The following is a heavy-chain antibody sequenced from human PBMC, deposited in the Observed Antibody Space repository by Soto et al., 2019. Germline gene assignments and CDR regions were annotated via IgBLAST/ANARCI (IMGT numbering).Heavy chain of an antibody. CDR3: AKSRIEVTGGYRYFDL. Sequence: GGSLRLSCAASGFTFSSYAMSWVRQAPGKGLEWVSGFSVSGGSTYYADSVKGRFTISRDNSKNTLYLQMNSLRAEDTAVYYCAKSRIEVTGGYRYFDLWGRGTLVTVSS. CDR2: FSVSGGST. CDR1: GFTFSSYA. D-gene: IGHD6-19*01. V-gene: IGHV3-23*01. J-gene: IGHJ2*01.